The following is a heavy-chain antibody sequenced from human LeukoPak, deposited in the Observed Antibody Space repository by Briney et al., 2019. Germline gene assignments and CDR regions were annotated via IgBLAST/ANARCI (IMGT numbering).Heavy chain of an antibody. CDR3: ARGPIGVAPTAMAERY. CDR2: ISFDGSNK. Sequence: GGSLRLSCAASGFTFSSYALHWVRQAPGKGLEWVAVISFDGSNKYYTGSVKGRFTISGDSSQNTLYLQMDSLTPEDTAVYYCARGPIGVAPTAMAERYWGQGTLVTVSS. J-gene: IGHJ4*02. CDR1: GFTFSSYA. D-gene: IGHD2-2*01. V-gene: IGHV3-30-3*01.